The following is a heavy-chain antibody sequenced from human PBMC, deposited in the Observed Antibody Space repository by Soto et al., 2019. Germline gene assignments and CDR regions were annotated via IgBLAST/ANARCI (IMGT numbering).Heavy chain of an antibody. CDR3: AKACYYYDSSAYYYVVY. CDR2: LTWNSGNV. D-gene: IGHD3-22*01. CDR1: GFTFDDYA. Sequence: EVQLVESGGGLVQPGRSLRLSCTASGFTFDDYAMHWVRQAPGKGLEWVSGLTWNSGNVGYADSVKGRFTISRDNAKNSLYLQMNSLRAEDTALYYCAKACYYYDSSAYYYVVYWGQGTLVSVSS. J-gene: IGHJ4*02. V-gene: IGHV3-9*01.